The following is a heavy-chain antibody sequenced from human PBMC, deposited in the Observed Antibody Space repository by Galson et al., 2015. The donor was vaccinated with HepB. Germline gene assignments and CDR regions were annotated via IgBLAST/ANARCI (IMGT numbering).Heavy chain of an antibody. CDR1: GFTFSSYW. Sequence: SLRLSCAASGFTFSSYWMSWVRQAPGKGLEWVANIKQDGSEKYYVDSVKGRFTISRDNAKNSLYLQMNSLRAEDTAVYYCASSVHSGWAPFDYWGQGTLVTVSS. V-gene: IGHV3-7*03. D-gene: IGHD6-19*01. CDR3: ASSVHSGWAPFDY. CDR2: IKQDGSEK. J-gene: IGHJ4*02.